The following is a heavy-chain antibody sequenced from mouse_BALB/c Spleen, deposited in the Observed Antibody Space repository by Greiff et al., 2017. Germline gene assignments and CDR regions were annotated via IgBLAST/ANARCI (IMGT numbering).Heavy chain of an antibody. CDR3: ARNYYGNYGFAY. CDR1: GYTFTDYA. CDR2: ISIYYDNT. Sequence: VHLVESGPELVRPGESVKISCKGSGYTFTDYAMHWVKQSHAKSLEWIGVISIYYDNTNYNQKFKGKATMTVDKSSSTAYMELARLTSEDSAIYYCARNYYGNYGFAYWGQGTLVTVSA. D-gene: IGHD2-1*01. J-gene: IGHJ3*01. V-gene: IGHV1-67*01.